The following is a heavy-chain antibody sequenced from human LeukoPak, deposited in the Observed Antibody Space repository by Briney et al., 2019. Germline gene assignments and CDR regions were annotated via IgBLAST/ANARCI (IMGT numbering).Heavy chain of an antibody. Sequence: SETLSLTCTVSGGSISSYYWSWIQQPPGKGLEWIGYIYYSGSTNYNPSLKSRVTISVDTSKNQFSLKLSSVTAADTAVYYCARVRPTVAVAGTFWFDPWGQGTLVTVSS. CDR2: IYYSGST. CDR3: ARVRPTVAVAGTFWFDP. V-gene: IGHV4-59*01. D-gene: IGHD6-19*01. J-gene: IGHJ5*02. CDR1: GGSISSYY.